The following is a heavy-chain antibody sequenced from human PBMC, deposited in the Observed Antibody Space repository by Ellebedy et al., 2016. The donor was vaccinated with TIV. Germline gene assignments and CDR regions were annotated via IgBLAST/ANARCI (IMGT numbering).Heavy chain of an antibody. Sequence: GGSLRLSCAASGFTFNTYAMHWVRQAPGRGLDWVAVISYDGTNKYYEDSVKGRFTISRYNSNKTLYLQMNSLRTEETAVYYCARDGGLYDSSSYYHDAFDIWGQGTMVTVSS. CDR1: GFTFNTYA. D-gene: IGHD3-22*01. V-gene: IGHV3-30-3*01. CDR2: ISYDGTNK. J-gene: IGHJ3*02. CDR3: ARDGGLYDSSSYYHDAFDI.